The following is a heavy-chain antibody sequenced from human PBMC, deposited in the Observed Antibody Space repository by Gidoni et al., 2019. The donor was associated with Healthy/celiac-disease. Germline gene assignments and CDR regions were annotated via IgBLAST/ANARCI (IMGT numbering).Heavy chain of an antibody. D-gene: IGHD6-19*01. Sequence: QVQLLESGGGVVQPGRSLRLSCAASGFTFSSYGMHWVRQAPGKGLEWVAVISYDGSNKYYADSVKGRFTISRDNYKNTLYLKMNSLRAEDTAVYYCAKAGYSSGWLMVDDPWGQGTLVTVSS. CDR3: AKAGYSSGWLMVDDP. J-gene: IGHJ5*02. V-gene: IGHV3-30*18. CDR1: GFTFSSYG. CDR2: ISYDGSNK.